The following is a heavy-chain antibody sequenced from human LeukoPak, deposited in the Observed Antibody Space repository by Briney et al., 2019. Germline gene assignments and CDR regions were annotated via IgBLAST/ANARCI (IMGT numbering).Heavy chain of an antibody. CDR2: ISSSGSNI. J-gene: IGHJ6*02. Sequence: GGSLRLSCAASGFTFSDYYMSWIRQAPGKGLEWVSYISSSGSNIYYADSVKGRFTISRDNAKNSLYLQMNSLRAEDTAVYYCARSGYYPYYYYGMDVWGQGTTVTVSS. D-gene: IGHD3-3*01. CDR1: GFTFSDYY. CDR3: ARSGYYPYYYYGMDV. V-gene: IGHV3-11*01.